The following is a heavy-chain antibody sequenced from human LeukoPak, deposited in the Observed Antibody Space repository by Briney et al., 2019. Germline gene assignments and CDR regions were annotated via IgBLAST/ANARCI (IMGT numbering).Heavy chain of an antibody. CDR1: GFTFDDYA. CDR2: ISWNSGSI. V-gene: IGHV3-9*01. J-gene: IGHJ6*02. Sequence: GGSLRLSCAASGFTFDDYAMHWVRQAPGKGLEWVSGISWNSGSIGYADSVKGRFTISRDNAKNSLYLQMNSLRAEDTALYYCAKDTGGDWTPGMDVWGQGTTVTVSS. D-gene: IGHD2-21*02. CDR3: AKDTGGDWTPGMDV.